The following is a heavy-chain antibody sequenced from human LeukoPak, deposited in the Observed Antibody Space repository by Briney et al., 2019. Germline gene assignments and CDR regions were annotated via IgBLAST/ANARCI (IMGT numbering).Heavy chain of an antibody. CDR2: IKQDGSEK. V-gene: IGHV3-7*01. CDR3: ARDNGVVHGVYYMDV. D-gene: IGHD3-3*01. Sequence: GGSLRLSCAASGFTFSNYWMTWVRQAPGKGLEWVADIKQDGSEKLYVKSVRGRFTISRDNAKMSLFLQMNSLRAEDTAVYYCARDNGVVHGVYYMDVWGRGTTVTVS. CDR1: GFTFSNYW. J-gene: IGHJ6*03.